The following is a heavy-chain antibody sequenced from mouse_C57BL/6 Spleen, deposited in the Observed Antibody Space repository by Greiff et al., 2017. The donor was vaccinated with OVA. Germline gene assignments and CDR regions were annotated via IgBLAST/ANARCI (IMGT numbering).Heavy chain of an antibody. CDR2: IDPSDSET. V-gene: IGHV1-52*01. D-gene: IGHD1-1*01. Sequence: VQLQQPGAELVRPGSSVKLSCKASGYTFTSYWMHWVKQRPIQGLEWIGNIDPSDSETHYNQKFKDKATLTVDKSSSTAYMQLSSLTSEDSAVYYCAREVPYYYGSSHYWYFDVWGTGTTVTVSS. CDR3: AREVPYYYGSSHYWYFDV. CDR1: GYTFTSYW. J-gene: IGHJ1*03.